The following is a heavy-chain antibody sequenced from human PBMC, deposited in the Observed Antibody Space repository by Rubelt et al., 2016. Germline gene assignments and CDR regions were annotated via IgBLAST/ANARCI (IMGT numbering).Heavy chain of an antibody. CDR1: GYTFTSYG. D-gene: IGHD3-10*01. J-gene: IGHJ4*02. Sequence: QVQLVQSGAEVKKPGASVKVSCKASGYTFTSYGISWVRQAPGQGLEWMGWISAYNGNPNYAQNLQGSVTMTTDTSTSTAYMELRSLRSDDTAVYYCARDPLPVRGVIMTPTHWGQGTLVTVSS. V-gene: IGHV1-18*01. CDR3: ARDPLPVRGVIMTPTH. CDR2: ISAYNGNP.